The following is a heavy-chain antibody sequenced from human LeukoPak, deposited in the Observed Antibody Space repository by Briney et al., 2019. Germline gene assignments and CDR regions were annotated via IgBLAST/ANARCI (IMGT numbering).Heavy chain of an antibody. D-gene: IGHD2-15*01. CDR1: GFTFSDYY. CDR3: ARVWWEPRLPTYYFDY. J-gene: IGHJ4*02. Sequence: GGSLRLSCAASGFTFSDYYMSWIRQAPGKGLEWVSYISSSGSTIYYADSVKGRFTISRDNSKNTLYLQMNSLRAEDTAVYYCARVWWEPRLPTYYFDYWGQGTLVTVSS. V-gene: IGHV3-11*04. CDR2: ISSSGSTI.